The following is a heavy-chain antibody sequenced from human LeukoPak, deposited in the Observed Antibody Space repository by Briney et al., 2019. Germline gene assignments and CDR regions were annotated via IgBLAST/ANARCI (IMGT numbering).Heavy chain of an antibody. CDR1: GFSFSSYG. CDR2: IRSDGSNK. D-gene: IGHD4-11*01. Sequence: GGSLRLSCAGSGFSFSSYGMHWVRQAPGKGLEWMAFIRSDGSNKYYADSVKGRFTISRDNAKNSLYLQMNSLRAEDTAVYYCARGVPKTSYYYYYMDVWGKGTTVTVSS. CDR3: ARGVPKTSYYYYYMDV. V-gene: IGHV3-30*02. J-gene: IGHJ6*03.